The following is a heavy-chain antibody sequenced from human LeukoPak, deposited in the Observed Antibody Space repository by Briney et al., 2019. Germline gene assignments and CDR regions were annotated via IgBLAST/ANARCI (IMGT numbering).Heavy chain of an antibody. Sequence: SETLSLTCTVPCGSISSYYWSWIRQPPGKGLEWIGYIYYSGSTNYNPSLKSRVTISVDTSKNQFSLKLSSVTAADTAVYYCARGALDMGYDYWGQGTLVTVSS. D-gene: IGHD3-9*01. V-gene: IGHV4-59*08. CDR2: IYYSGST. J-gene: IGHJ4*02. CDR1: CGSISSYY. CDR3: ARGALDMGYDY.